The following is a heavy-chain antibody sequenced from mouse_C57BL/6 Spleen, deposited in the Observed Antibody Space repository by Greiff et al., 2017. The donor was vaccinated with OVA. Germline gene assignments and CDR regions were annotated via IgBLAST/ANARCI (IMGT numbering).Heavy chain of an antibody. CDR3: ARYYGSFYAMDY. Sequence: EVMLVESGGGLVQPGGSLKLSCAASGFTFSDYYMYWVRQTPEKRLEWVAYISNGGGSTYYPDTVKGRFTISRDNAKNTLYLQMSRLKSEDTAMYYCARYYGSFYAMDYWGQGTSVTVSS. D-gene: IGHD1-1*01. CDR2: ISNGGGST. CDR1: GFTFSDYY. V-gene: IGHV5-12*01. J-gene: IGHJ4*01.